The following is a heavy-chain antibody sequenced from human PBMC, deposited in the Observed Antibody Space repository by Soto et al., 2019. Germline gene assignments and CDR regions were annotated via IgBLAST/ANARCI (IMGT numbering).Heavy chain of an antibody. Sequence: ASVKVSCKASGYTSTSYDINWVRQATGQGLEWMGWMNPNSGNTGYAQKFQGRVTMTRNTSISTAYMELSSLRSEDTAVYYCARGGSNYYDFWSGYYSHVTYYYYYGTDVWGQGTTVTVSS. CDR2: MNPNSGNT. D-gene: IGHD3-3*01. J-gene: IGHJ6*02. CDR3: ARGGSNYYDFWSGYYSHVTYYYYYGTDV. CDR1: GYTSTSYD. V-gene: IGHV1-8*01.